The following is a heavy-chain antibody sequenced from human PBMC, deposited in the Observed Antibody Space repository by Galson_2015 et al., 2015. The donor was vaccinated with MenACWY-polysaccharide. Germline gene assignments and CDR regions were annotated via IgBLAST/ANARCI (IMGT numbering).Heavy chain of an antibody. CDR3: ATVSNNGFPLSGL. J-gene: IGHJ4*02. D-gene: IGHD5-12*01. Sequence: SLRLSCAASGFTFSTYPMTWVRQAPGKGLEWVSSIGVTFDTYYADHVKGRFTISRDNSKNTLFLQMNSLSAGDTAIFYCATVSNNGFPLSGLWGQGTLDIVSS. CDR1: GFTFSTYP. CDR2: IGVTFDT. V-gene: IGHV3-23*01.